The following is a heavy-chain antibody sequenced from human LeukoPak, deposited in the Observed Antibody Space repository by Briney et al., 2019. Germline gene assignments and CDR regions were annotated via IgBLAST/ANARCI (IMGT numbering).Heavy chain of an antibody. Sequence: GGSLRLSCAASGFTFSSYAMHWVRQAPGKGLEWVAVISYDGSNKYYADSVKGRFTISRDNSKNTLYLQMNSLRAEDTAVYYCARDRHYYGSGSENWIDPWGQGTLVTVSS. CDR3: ARDRHYYGSGSENWIDP. J-gene: IGHJ5*02. D-gene: IGHD3-10*01. CDR2: ISYDGSNK. CDR1: GFTFSSYA. V-gene: IGHV3-30*01.